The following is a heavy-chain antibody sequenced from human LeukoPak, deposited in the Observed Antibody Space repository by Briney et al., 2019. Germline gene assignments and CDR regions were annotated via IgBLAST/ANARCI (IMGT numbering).Heavy chain of an antibody. V-gene: IGHV3-30*04. CDR3: ARDLGPVHSGY. CDR2: ISYDGSNK. Sequence: GGSLRLSCAASGFTFSSYAMHWVRQAPGKGLEWVAVISYDGSNKYYADSVKGRFTISRDNSKNTLYLQMNSLRAEDTAVYYCARDLGPVHSGYWGQGTLVTVSS. J-gene: IGHJ4*02. D-gene: IGHD3-10*01. CDR1: GFTFSSYA.